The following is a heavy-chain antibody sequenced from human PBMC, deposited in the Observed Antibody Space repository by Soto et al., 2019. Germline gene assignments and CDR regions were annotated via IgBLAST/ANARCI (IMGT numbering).Heavy chain of an antibody. CDR3: AKDLRYGLCGYFDS. CDR2: ISGSATDT. Sequence: PGGSLRLSCAASGFTFSSYAMSWVRQAPGKGLEWVSAISGSATDTHYGDSVRGRFAVSRDNFNNTLYLHMKSLRAEDTAVYYCAKDLRYGLCGYFDSWGQGVLVTVSS. V-gene: IGHV3-23*01. J-gene: IGHJ4*02. CDR1: GFTFSSYA. D-gene: IGHD3-22*01.